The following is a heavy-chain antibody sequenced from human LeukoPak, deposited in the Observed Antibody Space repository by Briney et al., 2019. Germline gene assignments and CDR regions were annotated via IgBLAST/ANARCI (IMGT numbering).Heavy chain of an antibody. Sequence: SETLSLTCTVSGGSISSGGYYWSWIRQHPGKGLEWIGYIYYSGSTYYNPSLKSRVTISVDTSKNQFSLKLSSVTAADTAVYYCARKTRPADYGEIDPWGQGTLVTVSS. CDR3: ARKTRPADYGEIDP. D-gene: IGHD4-17*01. CDR1: GGSISSGGYY. V-gene: IGHV4-31*03. CDR2: IYYSGST. J-gene: IGHJ5*02.